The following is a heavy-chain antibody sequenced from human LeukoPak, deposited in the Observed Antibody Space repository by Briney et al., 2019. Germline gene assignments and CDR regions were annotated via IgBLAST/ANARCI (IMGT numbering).Heavy chain of an antibody. V-gene: IGHV4-59*04. CDR1: GGSISSYY. CDR3: ARNPSYDSSRTDV. D-gene: IGHD3-3*01. CDR2: IYYSGST. Sequence: SETLSLTCTVSGGSISSYYWSWIRQPPGKGLEWIGYIYYSGSTYYNPSLKSRVTMSVDTSKNQFSLKLSSVTAVDTAVYYCARNPSYDSSRTDVWGQGTTVTVSS. J-gene: IGHJ6*02.